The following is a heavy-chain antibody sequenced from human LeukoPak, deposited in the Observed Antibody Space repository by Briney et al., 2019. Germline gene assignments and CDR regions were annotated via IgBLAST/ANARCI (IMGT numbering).Heavy chain of an antibody. CDR3: ARDRYYYDSSGYYWLFDY. V-gene: IGHV4-4*07. Sequence: SETLSLTCTVSGGSISSYYWSWIRQPAGKGLEWIGRVYTSGSTNYNPSLKSRVTMSVDTSKNQFSLRLTSVTAADTAVYYCARDRYYYDSSGYYWLFDYWGQETLVTVSS. J-gene: IGHJ4*02. D-gene: IGHD3-22*01. CDR2: VYTSGST. CDR1: GGSISSYY.